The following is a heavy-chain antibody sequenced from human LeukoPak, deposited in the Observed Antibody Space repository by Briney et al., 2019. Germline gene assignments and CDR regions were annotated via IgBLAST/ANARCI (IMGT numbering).Heavy chain of an antibody. CDR2: ISYDGSNK. D-gene: IGHD3-22*01. V-gene: IGHV3-30*03. CDR1: GFTFSSYG. Sequence: GGSLRLSCAASGFTFSSYGMHWVRQAPGKGLEWVAVISYDGSNKYYADSVKGRFTISRDNARNSLHLQMSSLKVEDTALYYCGRSRCYSDAYGYYYFDYWGVGTLVSVSS. J-gene: IGHJ4*02. CDR3: GRSRCYSDAYGYYYFDY.